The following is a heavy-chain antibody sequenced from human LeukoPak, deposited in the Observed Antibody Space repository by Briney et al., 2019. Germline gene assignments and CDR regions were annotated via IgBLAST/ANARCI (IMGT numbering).Heavy chain of an antibody. J-gene: IGHJ2*01. D-gene: IGHD3-16*01. CDR1: GGSISSRSYY. Sequence: SETLSLTCTVSGGSISSRSYYWGWIRQPPGKGLEWIGSIYYSGSAYYNPSLKSRVTISVDTSKNQFSLKLNSVSAADTAVYYCAKFPLGWCFDLWGRGTLVTVSS. CDR3: AKFPLGWCFDL. CDR2: IYYSGSA. V-gene: IGHV4-39*07.